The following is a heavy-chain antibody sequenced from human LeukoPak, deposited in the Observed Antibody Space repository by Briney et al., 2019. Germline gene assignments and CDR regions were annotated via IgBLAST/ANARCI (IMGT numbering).Heavy chain of an antibody. D-gene: IGHD1-26*01. Sequence: SETLSLTCTVSVGSMTGYYWKWIRQPRGKGLEWIGYISYSGSTNSNPSLKSRVTMSVDTSKNQFSLKLSSVTAADTAVYYCARDRVGPEGSFDYWGQGTLVTVSS. CDR1: VGSMTGYY. CDR2: ISYSGST. CDR3: ARDRVGPEGSFDY. V-gene: IGHV4-59*01. J-gene: IGHJ4*02.